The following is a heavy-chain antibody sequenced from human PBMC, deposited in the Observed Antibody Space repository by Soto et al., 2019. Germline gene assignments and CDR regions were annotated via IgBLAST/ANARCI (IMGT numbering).Heavy chain of an antibody. Sequence: ASGKVSCKASSYTFTSYGISCVRQAPGQGLEWMGWISAYNGNTNYAQKLQGRVTMTTDTSTSTAYMELRSLRSDDTAVYYCARGPRTAMALKHWGQGTLVTVSS. V-gene: IGHV1-18*04. CDR3: ARGPRTAMALKH. CDR1: SYTFTSYG. J-gene: IGHJ4*02. CDR2: ISAYNGNT. D-gene: IGHD5-18*01.